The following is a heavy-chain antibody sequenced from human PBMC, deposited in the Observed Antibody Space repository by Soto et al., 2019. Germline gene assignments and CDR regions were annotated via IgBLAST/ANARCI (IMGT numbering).Heavy chain of an antibody. J-gene: IGHJ4*02. CDR2: IYYSGST. D-gene: IGHD5-18*01. Sequence: PSETLSLTCTVSGGSISSYYWSWIRQPPGKGLEWIGYIYYSGSTNYNPSLKSRVTISVDTSKNQFSLKLSSVTAADTAVYYCARVKREIQLWWYFDYWGQGTLVTVSS. V-gene: IGHV4-59*01. CDR3: ARVKREIQLWWYFDY. CDR1: GGSISSYY.